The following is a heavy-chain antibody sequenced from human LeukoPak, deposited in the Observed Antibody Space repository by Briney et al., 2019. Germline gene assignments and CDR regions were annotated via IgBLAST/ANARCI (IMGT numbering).Heavy chain of an antibody. D-gene: IGHD3-3*01. CDR2: IYYSGST. Sequence: SETLSLTCTVSGGSISSSSYYWDWIRQPPGKGLEGIGSIYYSGSTYYNPSLKSRVTISVDTSKNQFSLKLSSVTAADTAVYYCTPQTADYDFWSGYYTRGSRRWFDPWGQGTLVTVSS. V-gene: IGHV4-39*01. J-gene: IGHJ5*02. CDR1: GGSISSSSYY. CDR3: TPQTADYDFWSGYYTRGSRRWFDP.